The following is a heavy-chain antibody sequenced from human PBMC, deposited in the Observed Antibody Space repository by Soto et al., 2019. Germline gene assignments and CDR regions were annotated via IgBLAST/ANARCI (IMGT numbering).Heavy chain of an antibody. J-gene: IGHJ6*02. CDR3: ARHGCSSTSCYPHPRYYYGMDV. D-gene: IGHD2-2*01. CDR2: IDPSDSYT. V-gene: IGHV5-10-1*01. CDR1: GYSFTSYW. Sequence: PGESLKISCKGSGYSFTSYWISWVRQMPGKGLEWMGRIDPSDSYTNYSPSFQGHVTISADKSISTAYLQWSSLKASDAAMYYCARHGCSSTSCYPHPRYYYGMDVWGQGTTVTVSS.